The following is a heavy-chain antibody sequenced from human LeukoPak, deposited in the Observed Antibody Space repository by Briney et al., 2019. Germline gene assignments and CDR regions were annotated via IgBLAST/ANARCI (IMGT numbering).Heavy chain of an antibody. CDR1: GFTFSSYS. J-gene: IGHJ6*03. D-gene: IGHD4-17*01. CDR2: ISSSSSYI. Sequence: GGSLRLSCAASGFTFSSYSMNWVRQAPGKGLEWVSSISSSSSYIYYADSVKGRFTISRDNAKNSLYLQMNSLRAEDTAVYYCARLTNYGDYFGYYYMDVWGKGTTVTVPS. CDR3: ARLTNYGDYFGYYYMDV. V-gene: IGHV3-21*01.